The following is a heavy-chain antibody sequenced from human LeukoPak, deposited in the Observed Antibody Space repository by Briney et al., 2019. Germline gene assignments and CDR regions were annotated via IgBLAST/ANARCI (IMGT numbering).Heavy chain of an antibody. D-gene: IGHD3-16*02. CDR1: GFTFSSYA. J-gene: IGHJ4*02. CDR3: AKDHYDYIGGTYRDFDY. Sequence: GGSLRPSCSASGFTFSSYAMHWVRQAPGKGLEYVSAISSNGGSTYYADSVKGRFTISRDNSNSTLYLQMNSLRAEDTAVYYCAKDHYDYIGGTYRDFDYWGQGTLVTVSS. CDR2: ISSNGGST. V-gene: IGHV3-64*04.